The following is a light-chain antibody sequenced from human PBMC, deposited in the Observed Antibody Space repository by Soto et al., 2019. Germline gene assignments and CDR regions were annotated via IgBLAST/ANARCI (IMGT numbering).Light chain of an antibody. CDR3: QQRSNWPPALT. CDR1: PSVSGSN. J-gene: IGKJ4*01. CDR2: DAS. Sequence: EIVLTQSPGTLSLSPGERATLSCRASPSVSGSNLAWYQQKPGQAPRLVIYDASNRATGIPARFSGSGSGTDFTLTISSLEPEDFAVYYCQQRSNWPPALTFGGGTKVDIK. V-gene: IGKV3-11*01.